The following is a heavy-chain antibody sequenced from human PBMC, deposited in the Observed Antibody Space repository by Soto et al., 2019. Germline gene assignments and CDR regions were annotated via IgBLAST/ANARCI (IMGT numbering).Heavy chain of an antibody. CDR2: MNQDGSAK. D-gene: IGHD2-8*01. V-gene: IGHV3-7*01. CDR1: GFRFSNGW. Sequence: PGGSLRLSCVASGFRFSNGWMAWVRQAPGKGLEWVANMNQDGSAKTYVDSVKGRFTISRDNAKSSLYLQMSSLRVEDTAVYYCARDNGYNWFDPWGQGTLVTVSS. J-gene: IGHJ5*02. CDR3: ARDNGYNWFDP.